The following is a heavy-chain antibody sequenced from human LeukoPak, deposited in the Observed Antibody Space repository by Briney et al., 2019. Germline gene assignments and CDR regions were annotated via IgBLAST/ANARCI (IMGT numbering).Heavy chain of an antibody. CDR2: IIPIFGTA. Sequence: SVKVSCKASGGTFSSYAISWVRQAPGQGLEWMGGIIPIFGTANYAQKFQGRVTITADESTSTAYLELSSLRSEDTAVYYCAREGGYCTNGVCQYYFDYWGQGTLVTVSS. V-gene: IGHV1-69*13. CDR3: AREGGYCTNGVCQYYFDY. D-gene: IGHD2-8*01. J-gene: IGHJ4*02. CDR1: GGTFSSYA.